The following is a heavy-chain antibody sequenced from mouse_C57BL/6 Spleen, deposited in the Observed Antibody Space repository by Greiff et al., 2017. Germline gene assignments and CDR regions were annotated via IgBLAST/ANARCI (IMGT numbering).Heavy chain of an antibody. CDR1: GFTFSDYG. V-gene: IGHV5-17*01. CDR3: AREYGYDWYAMDY. Sequence: EVHLVESGGGLVKPGGSLKLSCAASGFTFSDYGMHWVRQAPEKGLEWVAYISSGSSTIYYADTVKGRFTISRDNAKNTLFLQMTSLRSEDTAMYYCAREYGYDWYAMDYWGQGTSVTVSS. J-gene: IGHJ4*01. CDR2: ISSGSSTI. D-gene: IGHD2-2*01.